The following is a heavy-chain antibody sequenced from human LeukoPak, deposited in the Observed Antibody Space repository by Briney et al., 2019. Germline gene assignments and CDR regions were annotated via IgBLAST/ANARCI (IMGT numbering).Heavy chain of an antibody. V-gene: IGHV4-4*07. D-gene: IGHD5-12*01. CDR2: FYASGTT. Sequence: PSETLSLTCIISGGSINSYYWSWIRQPAGKGLEWIGRFYASGTTYYNPALNSRAAVSIDTSKSHSSLKLTSVTAADTAVYYCARSASSGFDIWGQGTMVTVSS. CDR1: GGSINSYY. J-gene: IGHJ3*02. CDR3: ARSASSGFDI.